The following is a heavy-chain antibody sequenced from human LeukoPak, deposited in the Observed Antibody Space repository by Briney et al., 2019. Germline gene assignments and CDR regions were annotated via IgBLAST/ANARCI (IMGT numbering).Heavy chain of an antibody. CDR1: GFTFSSYA. CDR3: ARLYDFWSGYSDY. J-gene: IGHJ4*02. Sequence: GGSLRLSCAASGFTFSSYAMSWVRQAPGKGLEWVSGISGSGGSTDYVDSVKGRFTISRDNSKNTLYLQMNSLRAEDTAVYYCARLYDFWSGYSDYWGQGTLVTVSS. D-gene: IGHD3-3*01. CDR2: ISGSGGST. V-gene: IGHV3-23*01.